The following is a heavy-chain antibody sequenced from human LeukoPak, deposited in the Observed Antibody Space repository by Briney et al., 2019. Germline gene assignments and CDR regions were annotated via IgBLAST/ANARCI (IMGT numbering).Heavy chain of an antibody. CDR2: INHSGST. D-gene: IGHD6-19*01. CDR3: ARRPRYSSGWYYFDS. CDR1: GGSFSVDY. V-gene: IGHV4-34*01. J-gene: IGHJ4*02. Sequence: SETLSLTCAVYGGSFSVDYWNWIRQPPGKGLEWIGEINHSGSTNSNPSLKSRVTISVDRSKNQFSLKLSSVTAADTAVYYCARRPRYSSGWYYFDSWGQGTLVTVSS.